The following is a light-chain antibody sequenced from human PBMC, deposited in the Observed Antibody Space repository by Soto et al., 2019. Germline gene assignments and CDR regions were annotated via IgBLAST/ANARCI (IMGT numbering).Light chain of an antibody. V-gene: IGKV1-5*03. Sequence: IQMAQIDWMRVASVGGVVTVACRASESVVKWLAWFQHKPGKAPKLLIYKASVLSNGVPSRFSVSGFGNEFTLPLSSHRPDASAPYVCQQYTAFWTFGQGTQVEIK. CDR1: ESVVKW. J-gene: IGKJ1*01. CDR3: QQYTAFWT. CDR2: KAS.